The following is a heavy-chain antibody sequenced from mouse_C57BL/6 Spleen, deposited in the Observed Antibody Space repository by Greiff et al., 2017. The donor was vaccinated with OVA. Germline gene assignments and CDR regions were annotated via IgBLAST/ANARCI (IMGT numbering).Heavy chain of an antibody. J-gene: IGHJ2*01. CDR3: TRKGKYYGSSGDY. Sequence: VKVVESGAELVRPGASVTLSCKASGYTFTDYEMHWVKQTPVHGLEWIGAIDPETGGTAYNQKFKGKAILTADKSSSTAYMELRSLTSEDSAVYYCTRKGKYYGSSGDYWGQGTTLTVSS. V-gene: IGHV1-15*01. CDR2: IDPETGGT. D-gene: IGHD1-1*01. CDR1: GYTFTDYE.